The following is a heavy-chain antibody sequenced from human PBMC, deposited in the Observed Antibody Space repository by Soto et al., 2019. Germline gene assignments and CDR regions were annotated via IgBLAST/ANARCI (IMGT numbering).Heavy chain of an antibody. CDR3: ARMSYGSGSYYTA. J-gene: IGHJ5*02. V-gene: IGHV4-31*03. D-gene: IGHD3-10*01. CDR2: IYYSGST. CDR1: GGSISSGGYY. Sequence: QVQLQESGPGLVKPSQTLSLTCTVSGGSISSGGYYWSWIRQHPGKGLEWIGYIYYSGSTYYNPSRKSRVTISVDTSKNQFSLKLSSVTAADTAVYYCARMSYGSGSYYTAWGQGTLVTVSS.